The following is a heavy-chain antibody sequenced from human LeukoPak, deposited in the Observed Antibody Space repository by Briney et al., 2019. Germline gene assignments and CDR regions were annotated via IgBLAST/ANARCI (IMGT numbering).Heavy chain of an antibody. CDR1: GFTFDDYA. J-gene: IGHJ3*02. V-gene: IGHV3-43*02. CDR2: ISGDGGST. D-gene: IGHD1-26*01. Sequence: QPGGSLRLSCAASGFTFDDYAMHWVRQAPGKGLEWVSLISGDGGSTYYADSVKGRFTISRDNSKNSLYLQMNSLRTEDTALYYCAKSGGSYRKSDALDIWGQGTMVTVSS. CDR3: AKSGGSYRKSDALDI.